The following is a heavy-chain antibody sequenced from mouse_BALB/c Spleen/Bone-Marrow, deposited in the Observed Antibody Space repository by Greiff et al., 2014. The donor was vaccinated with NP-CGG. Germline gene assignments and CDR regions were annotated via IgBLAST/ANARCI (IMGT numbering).Heavy chain of an antibody. CDR1: GYTFTTYT. CDR2: INPSSGYT. CDR3: ARRDDGYVFFDY. Sequence: VKLVESXAELARPGASVKMSCRASGYTFTTYTIHWVRQRPGQGLEWIGYINPSSGYTNYIQKFKDKATLTADKSSSTAYMQLSSLTSEDSAVYYCARRDDGYVFFDYWGQGTTLTVSS. V-gene: IGHV1-4*01. J-gene: IGHJ2*01. D-gene: IGHD2-3*01.